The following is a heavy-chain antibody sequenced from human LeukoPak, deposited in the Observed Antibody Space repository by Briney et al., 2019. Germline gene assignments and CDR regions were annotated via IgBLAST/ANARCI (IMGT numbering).Heavy chain of an antibody. CDR1: GGSFSGYY. J-gene: IGHJ5*02. V-gene: IGHV4-34*01. D-gene: IGHD6-6*01. Sequence: SETLSLTCAVYGGSFSGYYWSWIRQPPGKGLEWIGEINHSGSTNYNPSLKSRVTISVDTSKNQFSLKLSSVTAADTAVYYCARGGIASRPSCWFDPWGQGTQVTVSS. CDR3: ARGGIASRPSCWFDP. CDR2: INHSGST.